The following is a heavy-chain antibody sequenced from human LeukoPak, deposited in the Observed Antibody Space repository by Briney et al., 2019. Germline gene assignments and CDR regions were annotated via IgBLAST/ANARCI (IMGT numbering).Heavy chain of an antibody. CDR2: VNRDGTEK. CDR3: VRGDWYFES. D-gene: IGHD2-21*01. V-gene: IGHV3-7*04. J-gene: IGHJ4*02. CDR1: GFNFSDSP. Sequence: GGSLRLSCVTSGFNFSDSPMTWVRQAPGKGLQWVANVNRDGTEKHFLDSVEGRFTISRDNAKKSLYLQMSSLRPQDTAVYFCVRGDWYFESWGQGTLVTVSS.